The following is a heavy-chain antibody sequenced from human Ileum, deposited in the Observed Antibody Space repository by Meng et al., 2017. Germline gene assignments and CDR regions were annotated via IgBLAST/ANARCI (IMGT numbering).Heavy chain of an antibody. Sequence: SETLSLTCTVSGGSISSTTYYWGWVRQPPGKGLEWIGHIYYGGSTNYKPSLKSRVTISVDTSKNQFSLKLSSVTAADTAVYYCARIFRYFDWVSSSRYYHGMDVWGQGTTVTVSS. D-gene: IGHD3-9*01. V-gene: IGHV4-39*07. J-gene: IGHJ6*02. CDR1: GGSISSTTYY. CDR2: IYYGGST. CDR3: ARIFRYFDWVSSSRYYHGMDV.